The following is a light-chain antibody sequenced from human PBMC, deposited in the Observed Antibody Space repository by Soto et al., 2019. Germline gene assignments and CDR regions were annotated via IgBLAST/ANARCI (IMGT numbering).Light chain of an antibody. Sequence: AIHMTQSPSSFSASTGDTITITCRASKSISTNLAWYQQKPGKAPKVLIFAASTLQSGVPSRFSGSGSGTDFTLTISCLQSEDFASYYCQEYYSYPLTFGGGTKVDIK. J-gene: IGKJ4*01. CDR2: AAS. CDR3: QEYYSYPLT. CDR1: KSISTN. V-gene: IGKV1-8*01.